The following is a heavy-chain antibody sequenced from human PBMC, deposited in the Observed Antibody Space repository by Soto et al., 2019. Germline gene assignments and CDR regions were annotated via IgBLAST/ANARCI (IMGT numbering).Heavy chain of an antibody. V-gene: IGHV3-23*01. CDR3: ARRSSSWYFDY. Sequence: EVQLLESGGGLVQPGGSLRLSCAASGFTFSSYAMNWVRQAPGKGLVWVSVISGSDGSTYYADSVKGRFTISRDNPKNTLNLQMNSLRAEDTAVYYCARRSSSWYFDYWGQGTLVTVSS. CDR1: GFTFSSYA. J-gene: IGHJ4*02. CDR2: ISGSDGST. D-gene: IGHD6-13*01.